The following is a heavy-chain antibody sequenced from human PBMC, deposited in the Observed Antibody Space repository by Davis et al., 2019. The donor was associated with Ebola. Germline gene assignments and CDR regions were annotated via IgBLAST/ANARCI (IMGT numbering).Heavy chain of an antibody. CDR2: LYPEDSNT. Sequence: GESLKISCKGSGYDFGGHWINWVRQMPGQGLEWMGILYPEDSNTIYSPSFRGQVTLSADRSISTAYLQWNSLKASDTAMYYCARLKSLPPYCTRASCPLAVHWFDPWGQGTLVTVSS. CDR1: GYDFGGHW. D-gene: IGHD2-2*01. V-gene: IGHV5-51*01. CDR3: ARLKSLPPYCTRASCPLAVHWFDP. J-gene: IGHJ5*02.